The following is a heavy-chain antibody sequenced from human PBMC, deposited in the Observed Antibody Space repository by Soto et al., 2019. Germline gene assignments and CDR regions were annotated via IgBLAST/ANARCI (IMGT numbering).Heavy chain of an antibody. V-gene: IGHV1-18*01. Sequence: EASVKVSCKASGYTFTSYVVSWVRQAPGQGLEWMGWISAYNGNTNYAQRLQGRVTMTTDTSTSTAYMELRSLRSDDTAVYYCARESSCPDYWGQGTLVTVSS. CDR3: ARESSCPDY. D-gene: IGHD2-15*01. CDR1: GYTFTSYV. CDR2: ISAYNGNT. J-gene: IGHJ4*02.